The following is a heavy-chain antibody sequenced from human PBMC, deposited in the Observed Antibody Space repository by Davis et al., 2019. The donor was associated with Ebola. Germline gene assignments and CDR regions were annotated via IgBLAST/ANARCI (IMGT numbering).Heavy chain of an antibody. V-gene: IGHV3-33*03. CDR1: GFTFNTYG. Sequence: PGGSLRLSCAASGFTFNTYGMHWIRQVPGKGLEWVAVLWSHGSREDYADSVKGRFTVSRDISKETQYLQMNTLRVEDTAVYYCARAEGILDSDYFAYWGQGAQVTVSS. J-gene: IGHJ4*02. CDR3: ARAEGILDSDYFAY. CDR2: LWSHGSRE. D-gene: IGHD3/OR15-3a*01.